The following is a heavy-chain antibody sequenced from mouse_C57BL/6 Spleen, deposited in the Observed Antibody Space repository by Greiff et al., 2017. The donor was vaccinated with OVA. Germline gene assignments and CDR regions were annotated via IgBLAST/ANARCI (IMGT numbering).Heavy chain of an antibody. D-gene: IGHD2-4*01. CDR3: ARDAPYYDYDGATGYGYAMDY. J-gene: IGHJ4*01. CDR1: GFTFSDFY. Sequence: EVKLVESGGGLVQSGRSLRLSCATSGFTFSDFYMEWVRQAPGKGLEWIAASRNKANDYTTEYSASVKGRFIVSRDTSQSILYLQMNALRAEDTAIYYCARDAPYYDYDGATGYGYAMDYWGQGTSVTVSS. CDR2: SRNKANDYTT. V-gene: IGHV7-1*01.